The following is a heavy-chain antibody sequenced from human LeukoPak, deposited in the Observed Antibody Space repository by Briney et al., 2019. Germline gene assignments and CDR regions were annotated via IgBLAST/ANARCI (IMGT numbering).Heavy chain of an antibody. CDR1: GFSLSTSGVG. V-gene: IGHV2-5*01. CDR2: IYWNDDK. Sequence: ESGPTVVKPTQTLTLTCTFSGFSLSTSGVGVGWIRQPPGKALEWLALIYWNDDKRYSPSLKSRLTITKDTSKNQVVLTMTNMDPVDTATYYCALRRTDGVGATPPVYWGQGTLVTVSS. J-gene: IGHJ4*02. D-gene: IGHD1-26*01. CDR3: ALRRTDGVGATPPVY.